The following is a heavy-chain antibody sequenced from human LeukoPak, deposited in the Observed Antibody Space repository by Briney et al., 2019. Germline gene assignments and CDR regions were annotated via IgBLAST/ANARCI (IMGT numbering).Heavy chain of an antibody. V-gene: IGHV3-64D*09. J-gene: IGHJ4*02. CDR1: AFTFSSYA. Sequence: GGSLRLSCSASAFTFSSYAMHWVRQAPGKGLQYVSGISTNGGSTYYADSVKGRFSISRDNSKNTLYLQMSSLRAEDTAVYYCVLGSCGFLAPGYFDSWGQGTLVTVSS. CDR3: VLGSCGFLAPGYFDS. CDR2: ISTNGGST. D-gene: IGHD2-15*01.